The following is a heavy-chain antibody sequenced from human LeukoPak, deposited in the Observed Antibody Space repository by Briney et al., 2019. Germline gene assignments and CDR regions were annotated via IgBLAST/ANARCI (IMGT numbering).Heavy chain of an antibody. CDR3: ARGKGPTVTTAFDY. V-gene: IGHV1-46*01. CDR2: INPSGGST. J-gene: IGHJ4*02. D-gene: IGHD4-17*01. CDR1: GYTFTSYF. Sequence: GASVKVSCKASGYTFTSYFMRWVRQAPGQGLEWMGIINPSGGSTTYAQRFQGRVTMTRDTSTSTVYVELSSLRSEDTAVYYCARGKGPTVTTAFDYWGQGTLVTVSS.